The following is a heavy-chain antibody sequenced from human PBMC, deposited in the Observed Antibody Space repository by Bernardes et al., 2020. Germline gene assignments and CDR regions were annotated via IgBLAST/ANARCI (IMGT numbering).Heavy chain of an antibody. J-gene: IGHJ4*02. D-gene: IGHD2-15*01. CDR3: AYGYCSGSSCYLGLSGVDY. CDR2: FYYSGST. Sequence: SETLSLTCTVSGGSISSSTYYWGWIRQPPGKGLEWIGTFYYSGSTYYNPPLKTRVTISVDTSKNQFSLKLGSVTAADTAVYYCAYGYCSGSSCYLGLSGVDYWGQGTLVTVSS. V-gene: IGHV4-39*01. CDR1: GGSISSSTYY.